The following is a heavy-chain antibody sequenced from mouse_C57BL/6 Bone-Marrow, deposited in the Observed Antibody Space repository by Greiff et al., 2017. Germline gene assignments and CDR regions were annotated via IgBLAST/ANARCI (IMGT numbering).Heavy chain of an antibody. CDR2: IYPGSGST. V-gene: IGHV1-55*01. J-gene: IGHJ1*03. Sequence: QVQLQQPGAELVKPGASVKMSCKASGYTFTSYWITWVKQRPGQGLEWIGDIYPGSGSTNYNEKFKSKATLTVDTSSSTAYMQRSSLTSEDSAVYYCARLLTFYGSSYWYFDVWGTGTTVTVSS. D-gene: IGHD1-1*01. CDR1: GYTFTSYW. CDR3: ARLLTFYGSSYWYFDV.